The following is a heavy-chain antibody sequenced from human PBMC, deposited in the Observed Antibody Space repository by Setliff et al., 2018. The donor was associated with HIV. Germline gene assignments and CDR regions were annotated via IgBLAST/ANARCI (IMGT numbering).Heavy chain of an antibody. J-gene: IGHJ4*02. D-gene: IGHD2-21*02. CDR3: VRWYYCVSGACYRADY. V-gene: IGHV4-34*01. CDR1: GTSFSDHY. CDR2: MNQSGTT. Sequence: LSLTCSVYGTSFSDHYWSWVRQTPGKGLEWIGEMNQSGTTNYNPSLKSRVTMSMDTSERQFSLKLTSVTAADTAVYYCVRWYYCVSGACYRADYWGQGTMVTVSS.